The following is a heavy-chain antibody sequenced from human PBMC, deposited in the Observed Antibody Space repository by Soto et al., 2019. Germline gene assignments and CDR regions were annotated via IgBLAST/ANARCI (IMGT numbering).Heavy chain of an antibody. CDR3: ARDVVPATNWFDP. CDR1: GFTFSSYS. CDR2: ISSSSSYI. V-gene: IGHV3-21*01. J-gene: IGHJ5*02. Sequence: PGGSLRLSCAASGFTFSSYSMNWVRQAPGKGLEWVSSISSSSSYIYYADSVKGRFTISRDNAKNSLYLQMNSLRAEDTAVYYCARDVVPATNWFDPWGQGTLVPVSS. D-gene: IGHD2-2*01.